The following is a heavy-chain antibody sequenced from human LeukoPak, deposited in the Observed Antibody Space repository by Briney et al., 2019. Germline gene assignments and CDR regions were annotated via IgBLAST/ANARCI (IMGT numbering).Heavy chain of an antibody. CDR2: ISSSSSTI. V-gene: IGHV3-48*01. J-gene: IGHJ4*02. CDR3: ARDGPPSHYYDSSGARFDY. CDR1: GFTFSSYS. D-gene: IGHD3-22*01. Sequence: PGGSLRLSCAASGFTFSSYSMNWVRQAPGKGLEWVSYISSSSSTIYYADSVKGRFTISRDNAKNSLYLQMNSLRAEDTAVYYCARDGPPSHYYDSSGARFDYWGQGTLVTVSS.